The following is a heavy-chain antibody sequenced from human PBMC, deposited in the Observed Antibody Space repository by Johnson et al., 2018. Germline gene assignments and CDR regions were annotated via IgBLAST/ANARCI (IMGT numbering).Heavy chain of an antibody. CDR2: ISYDGSNK. D-gene: IGHD6-19*01. J-gene: IGHJ6*03. CDR3: AAVAVAYYYYYMDV. Sequence: QVQLVESGGGVVQPGRSLRLSCAASGFTFSSYAMHWVRQAPGKGLEWVAVISYDGSNKYYADSVKGRFTISRDNSKNTLYLQMNSLRAEETAVYYCAAVAVAYYYYYMDVWGKGTTVTVSS. CDR1: GFTFSSYA. V-gene: IGHV3-30-3*01.